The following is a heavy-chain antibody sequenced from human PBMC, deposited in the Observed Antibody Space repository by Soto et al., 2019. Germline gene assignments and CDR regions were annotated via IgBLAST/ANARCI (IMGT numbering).Heavy chain of an antibody. CDR3: ARVKDCCCSCCYARGAFDF. CDR1: GFIFSDYW. Sequence: GGSLRLSCAASGFIFSDYWMHWVRRAPGKGLVWVSHISSGGSTTYYADSVKGRLTISRDNSKNSLYLQMNSLRPDDTAVYFCARVKDCCCSCCYARGAFDFWGHGTMVTVS. V-gene: IGHV3-74*01. J-gene: IGHJ3*01. D-gene: IGHD2-2*01. CDR2: ISSGGSTT.